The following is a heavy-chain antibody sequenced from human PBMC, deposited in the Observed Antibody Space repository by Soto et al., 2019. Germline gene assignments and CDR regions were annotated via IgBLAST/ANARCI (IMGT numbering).Heavy chain of an antibody. CDR3: VTHPGGGSY. D-gene: IGHD3-16*01. CDR2: IYSGGYT. CDR1: GFTVSNNY. V-gene: IGHV3-53*01. Sequence: EVQLVESGGGLIQPGGSLRLSCAVSGFTVSNNYMSWVRQAPGKGLEGVSVIYSGGYTAYGDSVKGRFTISRDNSKNTPVLHMNSLGCGGTPVFYWVTHPGGGSYWGQGTLVTVSS. J-gene: IGHJ4*02.